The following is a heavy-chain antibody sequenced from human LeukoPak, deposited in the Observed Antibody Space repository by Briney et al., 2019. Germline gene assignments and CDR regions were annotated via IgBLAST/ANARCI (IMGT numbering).Heavy chain of an antibody. CDR1: GFTFSSYS. CDR3: ARQEPPYTSGAFDI. CDR2: ISSSSSTI. J-gene: IGHJ3*02. V-gene: IGHV3-48*02. Sequence: GGALRLSCAASGFTFSSYSMNWVRQAPGKGLEWVSYISSSSSTIYYADSVKGRFTISRDNAKNSLYLQMNSLRDEDTAVYYCARQEPPYTSGAFDIWGQGTMVTVSS. D-gene: IGHD6-19*01.